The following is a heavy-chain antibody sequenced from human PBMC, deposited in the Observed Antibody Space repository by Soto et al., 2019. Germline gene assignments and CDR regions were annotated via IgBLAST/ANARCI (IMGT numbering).Heavy chain of an antibody. J-gene: IGHJ4*02. CDR3: ARVFVPQDLEWLFSWLDY. CDR2: IIPIFGTA. D-gene: IGHD3-3*01. Sequence: GASVNVSCKASGGTFSSYAISWVRQAPGQGLEWMGGIIPIFGTANYAQKFQGRVTITADESTSTAYMELSSLRSDDTAVYYCARVFVPQDLEWLFSWLDYWGQGTLVTVSS. CDR1: GGTFSSYA. V-gene: IGHV1-69*13.